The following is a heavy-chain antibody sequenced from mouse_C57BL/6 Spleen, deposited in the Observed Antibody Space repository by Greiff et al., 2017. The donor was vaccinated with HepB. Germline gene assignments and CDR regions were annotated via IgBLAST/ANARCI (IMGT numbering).Heavy chain of an antibody. V-gene: IGHV2-2*01. D-gene: IGHD3-2*02. CDR1: GFSLTSYG. J-gene: IGHJ3*01. CDR3: ARPSDSSGYVAFAY. Sequence: VMLVESGPGLVQPSQSLSITCTVSGFSLTSYGVHWVRQSPGKGLEWLGVIWSGGSTDYNAAFISRLSISKDNSKSQVFFKMNSLQADDTAIYYCARPSDSSGYVAFAYWGQGTLVTVSA. CDR2: IWSGGST.